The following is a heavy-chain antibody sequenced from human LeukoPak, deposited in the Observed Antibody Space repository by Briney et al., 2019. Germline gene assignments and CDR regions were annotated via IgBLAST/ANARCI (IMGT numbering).Heavy chain of an antibody. J-gene: IGHJ4*02. CDR3: APIYDFWSGLYPPPDY. Sequence: GGSLRLSCAASGFTFSSYAMHWVRQAPGKGLEWVAVISYDGSNKYYADSVKGRFTISRDNSKNTLYLQMNSLRAEDTAVYYCAPIYDFWSGLYPPPDYWGQGTLVTVSS. D-gene: IGHD3-3*01. V-gene: IGHV3-30-3*01. CDR1: GFTFSSYA. CDR2: ISYDGSNK.